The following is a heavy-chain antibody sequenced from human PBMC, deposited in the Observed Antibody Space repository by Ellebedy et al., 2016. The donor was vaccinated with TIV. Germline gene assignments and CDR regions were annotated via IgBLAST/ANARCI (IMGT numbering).Heavy chain of an antibody. V-gene: IGHV1-2*02. D-gene: IGHD2-2*01. J-gene: IGHJ6*02. CDR1: GYTLTGSY. CDR3: ARGCSTTNCSGDYSYAMAV. Sequence: AASVKVSCKASGYTLTGSYMHWVRQAPGQGLEWMGWINPNSGDTNYAQNFQGRVTMTRDTSISTAYMELSRLRSDDTAVYYCARGCSTTNCSGDYSYAMAVWGQGTTVTVSS. CDR2: INPNSGDT.